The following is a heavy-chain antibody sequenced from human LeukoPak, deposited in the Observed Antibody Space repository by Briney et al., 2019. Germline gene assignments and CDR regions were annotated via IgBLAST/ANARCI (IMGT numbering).Heavy chain of an antibody. CDR3: ARGGYYGSGNDFRFDP. J-gene: IGHJ5*02. CDR1: GGSISSGSYY. V-gene: IGHV4-61*01. CDR2: IYYSGST. Sequence: PSETLSLTCTVSGGSISSGSYYWSWIRQPPGKGLEWIGYIYYSGSTNYKPSLKSRVTISVDTSKNQFSLKLSSVTAADTAVYYCARGGYYGSGNDFRFDPWGQGTLVTVSS. D-gene: IGHD3-10*01.